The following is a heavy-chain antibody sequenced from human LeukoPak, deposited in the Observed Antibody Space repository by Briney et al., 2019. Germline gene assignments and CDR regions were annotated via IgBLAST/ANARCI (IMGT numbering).Heavy chain of an antibody. CDR2: IYYSGST. J-gene: IGHJ4*02. V-gene: IGHV4-59*01. CDR1: GGSISSYY. D-gene: IGHD3-10*01. Sequence: SETLSLTCTVSGGSISSYYWSWIRQPPGKGLEWIGYIYYSGSTNYNPSLKSRVTISLDTSRNQFSLKLSSVTAADTAVYYCARSELLWFGGVNSGFDYWGQGTLVTVSS. CDR3: ARSELLWFGGVNSGFDY.